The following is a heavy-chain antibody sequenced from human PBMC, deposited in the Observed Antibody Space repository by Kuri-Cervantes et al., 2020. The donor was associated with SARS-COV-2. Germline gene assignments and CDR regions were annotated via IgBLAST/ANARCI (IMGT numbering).Heavy chain of an antibody. CDR1: GFTFSSYA. Sequence: GGSLRLSCAASGFTFSSYAMSWVRQAPGKGLEWVSAISGSGGSTYYADSVKGRFTISRDNSKNTLYLQMNSLRAEDTAVYYCAKGYYYDSSGYPRVVVDYWGQGTLVTVSS. CDR3: AKGYYYDSSGYPRVVVDY. CDR2: ISGSGGST. D-gene: IGHD3-22*01. V-gene: IGHV3-23*01. J-gene: IGHJ4*02.